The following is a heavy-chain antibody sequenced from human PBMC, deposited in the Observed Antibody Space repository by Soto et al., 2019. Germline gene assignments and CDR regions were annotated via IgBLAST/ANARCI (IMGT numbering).Heavy chain of an antibody. CDR2: ISGSSRSF. J-gene: IGHJ5*02. CDR3: AKVRSTTWEAFDP. CDR1: GFTFNNYA. D-gene: IGHD2-2*01. Sequence: GGSLRLSCAAYGFTFNNYAMSWVRQAPGEGLEWVSTISGSSRSFFYADSVKGRFTISRDNSKNTMHLQMNSLRVEDTAVYYCAKVRSTTWEAFDPWGQGTLVTVSS. V-gene: IGHV3-23*01.